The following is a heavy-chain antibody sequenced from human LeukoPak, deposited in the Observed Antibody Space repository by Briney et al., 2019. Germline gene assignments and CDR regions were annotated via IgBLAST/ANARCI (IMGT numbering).Heavy chain of an antibody. D-gene: IGHD6-19*01. V-gene: IGHV3-30*02. CDR1: GFTFSSYG. CDR3: AKQASRAAVAAKYYFDY. J-gene: IGHJ4*02. CDR2: IRYDGSNK. Sequence: GGSLRLSCAASGFTFSSYGMHWVRQAPGKGLEWVAFIRYDGSNKYYGDSVKGRFTISRDNSKNTLDLQMNSLRAEDTAVYYCAKQASRAAVAAKYYFDYWGQGTLVTVSS.